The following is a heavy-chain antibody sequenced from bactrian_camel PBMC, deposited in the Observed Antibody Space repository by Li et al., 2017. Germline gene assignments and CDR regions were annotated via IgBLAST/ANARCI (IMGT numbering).Heavy chain of an antibody. CDR2: INSGGDST. CDR1: GSSYSRYC. J-gene: IGHJ4*01. V-gene: IGHV3S31*01. D-gene: IGHD6*01. CDR3: VRGITWFND. Sequence: QLVESGGGSVQAGGSMTLSCVVSGSSYSRYCMGWYRQDPGKEREGVAAINSGGDSTYYANSVKGRFTLSRDNGKNTLYLQLNSLKTDDTAMYFCVRGITWFNDWGQGTQVTVS.